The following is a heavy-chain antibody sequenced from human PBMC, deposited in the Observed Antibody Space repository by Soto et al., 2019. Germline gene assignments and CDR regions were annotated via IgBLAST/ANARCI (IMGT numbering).Heavy chain of an antibody. D-gene: IGHD3-10*01. J-gene: IGHJ3*02. CDR2: IIPFYGTA. CDR1: GGAFSSYP. V-gene: IGHV1-69*01. Sequence: QVQLVQSGAEVKKPGSSVQVSCKASGGAFSSYPVTWVRQAPGQGLEWMGGIIPFYGTANYAQKFQGRVTITADESTFTAYMELSSLRSEDTAVYYCARGITRELPPLWAVDIWGQGTLVTVSS. CDR3: ARGITRELPPLWAVDI.